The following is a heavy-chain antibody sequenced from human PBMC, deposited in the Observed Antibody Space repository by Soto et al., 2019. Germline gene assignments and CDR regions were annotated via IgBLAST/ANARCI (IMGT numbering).Heavy chain of an antibody. CDR3: ERHIALGEFDY. CDR1: GGSISSYY. D-gene: IGHD3-10*01. Sequence: SDTLSLTCTVSGGSISSYYWSWIRQPPGKGLEWIGYIYYSGSTNYNPSLKSRVTISVDTSKNQFSLKLSSVTAADTAVYYCERHIALGEFDYWGQGTLVTVPQ. CDR2: IYYSGST. V-gene: IGHV4-59*08. J-gene: IGHJ4*02.